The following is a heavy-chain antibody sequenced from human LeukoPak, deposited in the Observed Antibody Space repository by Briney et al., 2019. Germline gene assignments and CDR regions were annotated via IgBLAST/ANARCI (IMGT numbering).Heavy chain of an antibody. CDR2: ISYDGSNK. J-gene: IGHJ6*04. Sequence: GRCLRLSCAASGFTFSSYGMHWVRQAPGKGVEGGAVISYDGSNKYYADSVKGRFTISRDNSKNTLYLQMNSLRAEDTAVYYCAKDFGGHYYYYGMDVWGKGTTVTVSS. D-gene: IGHD2-15*01. V-gene: IGHV3-30*18. CDR1: GFTFSSYG. CDR3: AKDFGGHYYYYGMDV.